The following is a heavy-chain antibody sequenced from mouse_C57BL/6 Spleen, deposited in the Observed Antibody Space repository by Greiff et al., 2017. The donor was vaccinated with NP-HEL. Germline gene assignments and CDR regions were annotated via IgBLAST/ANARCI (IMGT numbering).Heavy chain of an antibody. V-gene: IGHV1-80*01. CDR2: IYPGDGDT. CDR1: GYAFSSYW. Sequence: VQLQQSGAELVKPGASVKISCKASGYAFSSYWMNWVKQRPGKGLEWIGQIYPGDGDTNYNGKFKGKATLTADKSSSTAYMQLSSLTSEDSAVYFCARCPRYYAMDYWGQGTSVTVSS. J-gene: IGHJ4*01. CDR3: ARCPRYYAMDY.